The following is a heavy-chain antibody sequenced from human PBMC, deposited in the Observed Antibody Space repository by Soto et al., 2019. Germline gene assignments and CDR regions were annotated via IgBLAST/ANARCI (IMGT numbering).Heavy chain of an antibody. CDR3: ARGIDSSSRAGAFDI. CDR2: IYYSGST. V-gene: IGHV4-59*01. CDR1: GGSISSYY. Sequence: SETLSLTCTVSGGSISSYYWSWIRQPPGKGLEWIGYIYYSGSTNYNPSLKSRVTISVDTSKNQFSLKLSSVTAADTAVYYCARGIDSSSRAGAFDIWGQGTMVTVSS. J-gene: IGHJ3*02. D-gene: IGHD6-13*01.